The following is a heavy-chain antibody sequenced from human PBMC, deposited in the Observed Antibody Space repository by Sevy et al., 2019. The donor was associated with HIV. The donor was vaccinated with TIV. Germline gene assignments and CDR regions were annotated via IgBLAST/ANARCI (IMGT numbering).Heavy chain of an antibody. CDR3: ARVFWDYRQRRGAYFDY. Sequence: GGSLRLSCAASGLTVSDSYMAWVRQSPGKGLEWVSLIHSSGATYYADSVKGPFTLSRDRSENTLYLQMNTLGAEDTALYYCARVFWDYRQRRGAYFDYWGQGTLVTVSS. D-gene: IGHD1-7*01. V-gene: IGHV3-53*01. CDR2: IHSSGAT. J-gene: IGHJ4*02. CDR1: GLTVSDSY.